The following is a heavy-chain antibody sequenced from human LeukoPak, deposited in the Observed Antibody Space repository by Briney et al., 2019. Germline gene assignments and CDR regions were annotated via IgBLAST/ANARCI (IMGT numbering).Heavy chain of an antibody. CDR2: IGIDSGNT. CDR1: GFPFIEYS. CDR3: ARDHNYAFDN. Sequence: GGSLRLSCTASGFPFIEYSMNWVRQAPGKGLEWISYIGIDSGNTKYADSVRGRFTISADKAKNSLYLQMNSLRVEDTAVYFCARDHNYAFDNWGQGTLVSVAS. V-gene: IGHV3-48*01. D-gene: IGHD1-1*01. J-gene: IGHJ4*02.